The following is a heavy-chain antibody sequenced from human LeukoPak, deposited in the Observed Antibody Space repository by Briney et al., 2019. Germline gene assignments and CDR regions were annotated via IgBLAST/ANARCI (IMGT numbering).Heavy chain of an antibody. CDR3: ARALWNRYYFDY. Sequence: GGSLRLSCAASGFTFSSYGMHWVRQAPGKGLEGVAVISYDVSKTYYADSVKGRFTISRDNAKNSLYLQMNSLRAEDTAVYYCARALWNRYYFDYWGQGTLVTVSS. J-gene: IGHJ4*02. CDR2: ISYDVSKT. V-gene: IGHV3-30*03. CDR1: GFTFSSYG. D-gene: IGHD1-1*01.